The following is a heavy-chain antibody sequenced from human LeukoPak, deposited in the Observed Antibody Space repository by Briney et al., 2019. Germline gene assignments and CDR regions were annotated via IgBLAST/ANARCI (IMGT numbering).Heavy chain of an antibody. CDR1: GFTFTSSA. Sequence: TSVKVSCKASGFTFTSSAVQWVRQARGQRLEWIGWIVVGSGNTNYAQKFQERVTITRDMSTSTAYMELSSLRSEDTAVYYCAAELTIGGYYYMDVWGKGTTVTVSS. D-gene: IGHD3-10*01. J-gene: IGHJ6*03. CDR3: AAELTIGGYYYMDV. V-gene: IGHV1-58*01. CDR2: IVVGSGNT.